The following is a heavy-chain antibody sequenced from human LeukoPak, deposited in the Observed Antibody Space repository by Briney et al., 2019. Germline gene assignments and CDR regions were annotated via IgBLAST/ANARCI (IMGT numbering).Heavy chain of an antibody. D-gene: IGHD2-8*01. V-gene: IGHV1-8*01. Sequence: ASVKVSCKASGYTFTSYVIHWVRQATGQGLEWMGWMNPNTGNTVYAQKFQGRVTMTRNTSISTAYMELSSLRSEDTAVYYCTTDRMLYATNWAESWFDPWGQGTLVTVSS. J-gene: IGHJ5*02. CDR1: GYTFTSYV. CDR2: MNPNTGNT. CDR3: TTDRMLYATNWAESWFDP.